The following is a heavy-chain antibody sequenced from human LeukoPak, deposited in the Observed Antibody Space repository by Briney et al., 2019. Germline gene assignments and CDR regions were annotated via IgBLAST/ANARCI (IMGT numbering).Heavy chain of an antibody. J-gene: IGHJ4*02. Sequence: SETQSLTCAVYGGSFSGYYWSWIRQPPGKGLEWIGEINHSGSTNYNPSLKSRVTISVDTSKNQFSLKLSPVTAADTAVYYCARGYCDSSGYYFDYWGQGTLVTVSS. CDR1: GGSFSGYY. CDR2: INHSGST. V-gene: IGHV4-34*01. CDR3: ARGYCDSSGYYFDY. D-gene: IGHD3-22*01.